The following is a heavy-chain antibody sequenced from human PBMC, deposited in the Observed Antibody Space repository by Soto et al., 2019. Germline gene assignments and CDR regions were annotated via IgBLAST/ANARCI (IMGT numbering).Heavy chain of an antibody. D-gene: IGHD5-12*01. CDR2: INAGNGNT. J-gene: IGHJ3*02. V-gene: IGHV1-3*01. CDR3: ARGSGYDHDAFDI. Sequence: ASVKVSCKASGYTFTSYAMHWVRQAPGQRLEWMGWINAGNGNTKYSQKFQGRVTITGDTSASTAYMELSSLRSEDTAVYYCARGSGYDHDAFDIWGQGTMVTVSS. CDR1: GYTFTSYA.